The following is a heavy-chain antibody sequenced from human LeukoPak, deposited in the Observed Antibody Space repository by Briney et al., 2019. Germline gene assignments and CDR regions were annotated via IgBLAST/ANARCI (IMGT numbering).Heavy chain of an antibody. J-gene: IGHJ4*02. Sequence: SETLSLTCTVSGGSISNYYWSWIRQPPGTGLEWIGYIYYGGSANANSGSTNYNPSLKSRFTISVDTSKNKFSLKLSSVTAADTAVYYCARDPRQEDIAVATGGFDYWGQGTLVTVSS. V-gene: IGHV4-59*12. CDR2: IYYGGSANANSGST. CDR3: ARDPRQEDIAVATGGFDY. CDR1: GGSISNYY. D-gene: IGHD6-19*01.